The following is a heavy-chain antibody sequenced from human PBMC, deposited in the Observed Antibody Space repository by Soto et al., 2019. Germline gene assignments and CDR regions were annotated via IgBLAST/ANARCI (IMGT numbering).Heavy chain of an antibody. CDR1: GDTLRAYT. D-gene: IGHD2-2*01. Sequence: GASVKVSCKTSGDTLRAYTVSWVRQAPGQGLEWMGRIIPILDVTNYAQKFQGRVTITADKSSNTAYMELSSLRSEDTAVYYCVRDSSTSLRHWGQGTSVTVSS. CDR2: IIPILDVT. CDR3: VRDSSTSLRH. V-gene: IGHV1-69*04. J-gene: IGHJ4*02.